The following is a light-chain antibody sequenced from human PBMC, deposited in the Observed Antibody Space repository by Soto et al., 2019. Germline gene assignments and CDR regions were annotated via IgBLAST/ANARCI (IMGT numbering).Light chain of an antibody. J-gene: IGKJ5*01. Sequence: DIPMTQSPSSVSASVGDSVTITCRASQDISSWLAWYQQKPGKAPNLLIFTASNLQSGVPSRFSGSGSGTHFTLTISSLQPEDFATYYCQQGSSLPPTFGQGTRLEIK. CDR2: TAS. CDR3: QQGSSLPPT. V-gene: IGKV1-12*01. CDR1: QDISSW.